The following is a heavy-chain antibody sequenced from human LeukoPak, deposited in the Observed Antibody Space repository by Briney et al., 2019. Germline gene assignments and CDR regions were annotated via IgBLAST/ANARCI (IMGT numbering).Heavy chain of an antibody. D-gene: IGHD1-26*01. J-gene: IGHJ3*02. CDR2: ISSSGSTI. Sequence: GGSLRLSCAASGFTFSSYEMNWVRQAPGKGLEWVSYISSSGSTIYYADSVKGRFTISRDNAKNSLYLQMNSLRAEDTAVYYCTRNQATGDAFDIWGQGTMVTVSS. V-gene: IGHV3-48*03. CDR1: GFTFSSYE. CDR3: TRNQATGDAFDI.